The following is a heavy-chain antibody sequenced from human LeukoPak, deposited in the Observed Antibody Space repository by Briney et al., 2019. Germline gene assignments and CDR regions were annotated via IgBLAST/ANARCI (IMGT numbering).Heavy chain of an antibody. CDR2: INHSGST. V-gene: IGHV4-34*01. D-gene: IGHD3-22*01. J-gene: IGHJ4*02. Sequence: SETLSLTCAVYGGSFSGYYWSWIRQPPGKGLEWIGEINHSGSTNYNPSLKSRVTISVDTSKNQFSLKLSSVTAADTAVYYCARTYDSSGYGIDYWGQGTLVTVSP. CDR1: GGSFSGYY. CDR3: ARTYDSSGYGIDY.